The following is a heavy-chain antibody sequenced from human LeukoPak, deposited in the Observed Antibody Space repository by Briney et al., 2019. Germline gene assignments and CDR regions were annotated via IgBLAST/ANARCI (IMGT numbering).Heavy chain of an antibody. V-gene: IGHV3-9*01. CDR1: GFTFDDYA. CDR2: ISWNSGSI. D-gene: IGHD2-15*01. J-gene: IGHJ6*02. Sequence: GGSLRLSCVASGFTFDDYAMHWVRQAPGKGLEWVSGISWNSGSIGYADSVKGRFTISRDNAKNSLYLQMNSLRAEDTALYYCAKAIGAAPNYYYGMDVWGQGTTVTVSS. CDR3: AKAIGAAPNYYYGMDV.